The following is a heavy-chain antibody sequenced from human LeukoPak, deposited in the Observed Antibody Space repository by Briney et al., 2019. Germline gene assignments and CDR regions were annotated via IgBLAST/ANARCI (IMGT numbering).Heavy chain of an antibody. Sequence: SETLSLTCTVSGGSISSSSYYCGWIRQPPGKGLEWIGSIYYSGSTYYNPSLKSRVTISVDTSKNQFSLKLSSVTAADTAVYYCARVNYALGGMDVWGQGTTVTVSS. J-gene: IGHJ6*02. CDR3: ARVNYALGGMDV. V-gene: IGHV4-39*07. D-gene: IGHD1-7*01. CDR2: IYYSGST. CDR1: GGSISSSSYY.